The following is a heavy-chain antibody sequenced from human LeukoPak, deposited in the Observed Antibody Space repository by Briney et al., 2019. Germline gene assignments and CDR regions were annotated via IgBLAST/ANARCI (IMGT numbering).Heavy chain of an antibody. D-gene: IGHD2-21*01. CDR2: IYTSGST. CDR3: AREVGGGYYGMDV. V-gene: IGHV4-4*09. J-gene: IGHJ6*02. Sequence: SETLSLTCTVSGGSISSYYWSWIRQPPGKGLEWIGYIYTSGSTNYNPSLKSRVTLSVDTSKNQFSLKLSSVTAADTAVYYCAREVGGGYYGMDVWGQGTTVTVSS. CDR1: GGSISSYY.